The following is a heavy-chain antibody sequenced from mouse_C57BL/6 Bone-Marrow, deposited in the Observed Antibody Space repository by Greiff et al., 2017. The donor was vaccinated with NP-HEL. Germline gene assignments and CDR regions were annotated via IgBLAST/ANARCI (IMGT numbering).Heavy chain of an antibody. CDR3: ARGYYGSSPYWYFDV. Sequence: QVQLQQSGAELVKPGASVKMSCKASGYTFTTYPIEWMKQNHGKSLEWIGNFHPYNDDTKYNEKFKGKATLTVEKSSSTVYLELSRLTSDDSAVHYCARGYYGSSPYWYFDVWGTGTTVTVSS. CDR1: GYTFTTYP. CDR2: FHPYNDDT. V-gene: IGHV1-47*01. D-gene: IGHD1-1*01. J-gene: IGHJ1*03.